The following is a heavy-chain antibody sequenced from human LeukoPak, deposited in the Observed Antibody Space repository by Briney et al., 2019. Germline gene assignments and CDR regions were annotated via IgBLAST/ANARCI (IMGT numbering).Heavy chain of an antibody. V-gene: IGHV4-39*07. CDR1: GASISSSYYY. CDR3: ARGWDSSSWYHYWYFDL. J-gene: IGHJ2*01. D-gene: IGHD6-13*01. Sequence: SETLSLTCTVSGASISSSYYYWGWIRQPPGKGLEWIGSIYHSGSTNYNPSLKSRVTISVDTSKNQFSLKLSSVTAADTAVYYCARGWDSSSWYHYWYFDLWGRGTLVTVSS. CDR2: IYHSGST.